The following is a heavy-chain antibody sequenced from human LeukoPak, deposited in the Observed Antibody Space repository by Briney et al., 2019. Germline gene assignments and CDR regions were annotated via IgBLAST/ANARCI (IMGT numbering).Heavy chain of an antibody. CDR2: ILYDGSNK. CDR3: AKGNGYSYGRYYFDY. D-gene: IGHD5-18*01. CDR1: GFTFRDHG. Sequence: TGGSLRLSCAASGFTFRDHGMHWVRQAPGKGLEWVTFILYDGSNKYYTDSVKGRFTISRDNSKNTLYLQVNSLRAEDTAVYYCAKGNGYSYGRYYFDYWGQGTLVTVSS. V-gene: IGHV3-30*02. J-gene: IGHJ4*02.